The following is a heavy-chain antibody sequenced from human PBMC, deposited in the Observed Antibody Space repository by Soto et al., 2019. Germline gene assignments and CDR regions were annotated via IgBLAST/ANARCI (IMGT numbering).Heavy chain of an antibody. V-gene: IGHV4-39*07. Sequence: SETLSLTCTVYGGSISSSSYYWGWIRQPPGKGLEWIGSIYYSGSTYFNPALKSRITISVDTSKNQFSLKLSSVTAADTAVYYCARYCSSTSCYDYWGQGTLVTVSS. D-gene: IGHD2-2*01. CDR3: ARYCSSTSCYDY. CDR2: IYYSGST. CDR1: GGSISSSSYY. J-gene: IGHJ4*02.